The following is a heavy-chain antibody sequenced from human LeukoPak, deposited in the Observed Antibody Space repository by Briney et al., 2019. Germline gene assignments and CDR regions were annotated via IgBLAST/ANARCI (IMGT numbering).Heavy chain of an antibody. CDR2: INHSGST. CDR3: ARLRRTMVRGVTNRLFDY. J-gene: IGHJ4*02. V-gene: IGHV4-34*01. D-gene: IGHD3-10*01. CDR1: GGSFSGYY. Sequence: SETLSLTCAVYGGSFSGYYWSWIRQPPGKGMEWMGEINHSGSTNYNPSLKSRVTISVDTSKNQFSLKLSSVTAADTAVYYCARLRRTMVRGVTNRLFDYWGQGTLVTVSS.